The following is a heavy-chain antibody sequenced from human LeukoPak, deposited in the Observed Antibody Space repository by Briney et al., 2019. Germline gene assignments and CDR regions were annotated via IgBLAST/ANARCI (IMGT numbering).Heavy chain of an antibody. V-gene: IGHV4-61*08. J-gene: IGHJ6*02. CDR2: IYYSGST. D-gene: IGHD5-12*01. Sequence: SQTLSLTCAVSGGSISSGGYSWSWIRQPPGKGLEWIGYIYYSGSTNYNPSLKSRVTISVDTSKNQFSLKLSSVTAADTAVYYCARAPRGRGYSGGMDVWGQGTTVTVSS. CDR3: ARAPRGRGYSGGMDV. CDR1: GGSISSGGYS.